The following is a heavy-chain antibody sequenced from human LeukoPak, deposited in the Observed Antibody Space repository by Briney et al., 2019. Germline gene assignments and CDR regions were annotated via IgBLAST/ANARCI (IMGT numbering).Heavy chain of an antibody. CDR1: GFTFSDYY. Sequence: GGSLRLSCAASGFTFSDYYMGWIRQAPGKGLEWISYITRTGDRTQYADSVQGRFTISRDNAKKSLYLHMNSLRAEDTAFYFCARDTKDYWGQGTLVTVSS. V-gene: IGHV3-11*04. CDR2: ITRTGDRT. CDR3: ARDTKDY. J-gene: IGHJ4*02. D-gene: IGHD2-8*01.